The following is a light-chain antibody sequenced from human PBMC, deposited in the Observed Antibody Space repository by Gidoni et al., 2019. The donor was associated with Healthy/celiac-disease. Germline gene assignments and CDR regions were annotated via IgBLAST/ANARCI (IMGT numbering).Light chain of an antibody. Sequence: DIQMTHSPSSLSASVGDRVTIPCRASQSISSYLHWYQQKPGKAPKLLIYAASSLQSGVPSGFSGSGSGTDVTLTISSLQPEDFATYYCQQSYSTPPITFGQGTRLEIK. V-gene: IGKV1-39*01. CDR3: QQSYSTPPIT. J-gene: IGKJ5*01. CDR2: AAS. CDR1: QSISSY.